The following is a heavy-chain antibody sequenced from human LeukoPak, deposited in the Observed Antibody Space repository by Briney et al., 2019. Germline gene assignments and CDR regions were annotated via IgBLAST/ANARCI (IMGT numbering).Heavy chain of an antibody. CDR2: IIPIFGTA. Sequence: SVKVSCKASGGTFSSYAISWVRQAPGQGLEWMGGIIPIFGTANYAQKFQGRVTITADESTSTAYMEPSSLRSEDTAVYYCARVLNTIPPRYGMDVWGQGTTVTVSS. CDR3: ARVLNTIPPRYGMDV. V-gene: IGHV1-69*13. CDR1: GGTFSSYA. D-gene: IGHD3-10*01. J-gene: IGHJ6*02.